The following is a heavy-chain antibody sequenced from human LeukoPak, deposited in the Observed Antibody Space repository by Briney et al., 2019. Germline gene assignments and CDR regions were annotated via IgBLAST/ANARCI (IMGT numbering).Heavy chain of an antibody. D-gene: IGHD5-24*01. CDR3: ERGDGYNYFDY. CDR2: IIPIFGTP. J-gene: IGHJ4*02. CDR1: GGTFSIYA. Sequence: GASVKFSCEASGGTFSIYAISWVRQAPGQGLEWMGGIIPIFGTPNYAQKFQGRVTITTDESTSTAYMELSSLRSEDTDVYYCERGDGYNYFDYWGQGTLVTVSS. V-gene: IGHV1-69*05.